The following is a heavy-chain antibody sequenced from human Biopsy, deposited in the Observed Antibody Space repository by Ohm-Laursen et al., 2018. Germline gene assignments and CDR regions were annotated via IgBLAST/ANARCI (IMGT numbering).Heavy chain of an antibody. J-gene: IGHJ4*02. CDR1: GDSINSSY. V-gene: IGHV3-66*01. D-gene: IGHD3-16*01. CDR2: IHGSGRT. Sequence: GTLSLTCTVSGDSINSSYWSWIRQAPGKGLEWVSMIHGSGRTDYADSVKGRFTVSRDNSKDTVYLQMNALRVDDTAMYYCAGAGGHSFWGQGALVTVSS. CDR3: AGAGGHSF.